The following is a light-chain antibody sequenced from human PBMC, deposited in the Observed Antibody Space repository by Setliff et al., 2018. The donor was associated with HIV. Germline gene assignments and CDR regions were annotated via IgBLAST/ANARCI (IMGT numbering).Light chain of an antibody. CDR2: DVS. Sequence: QSVLTQPRSVSGSPGQSVTISCTGTSSDVGGYNYVSWYHQHPGKAPKLMISDVSKRPSGVPDRFSGSKSGNTASLTISGLQAEDEADYYCCSYAGNAYVFGAGTKAPS. CDR1: SSDVGGYNY. V-gene: IGLV2-11*01. J-gene: IGLJ1*01. CDR3: CSYAGNAYV.